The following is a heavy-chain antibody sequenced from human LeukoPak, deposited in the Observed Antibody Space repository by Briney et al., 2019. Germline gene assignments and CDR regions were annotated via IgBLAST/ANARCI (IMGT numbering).Heavy chain of an antibody. J-gene: IGHJ4*02. CDR1: GGSFSGYY. Sequence: SETLSLTCAVYGGSFSGYYWSWIRQPPGKGLEWIGEINHSGSTNYNPSLKSRVTISVDTSKNQFSLKLSSVTAADTAVCYCASTLYLYYYDSSGYYYWGQGTLVTVSS. V-gene: IGHV4-34*01. CDR2: INHSGST. CDR3: ASTLYLYYYDSSGYYY. D-gene: IGHD3-22*01.